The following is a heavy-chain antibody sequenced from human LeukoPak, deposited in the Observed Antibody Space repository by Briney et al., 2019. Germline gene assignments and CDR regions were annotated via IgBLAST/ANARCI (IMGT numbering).Heavy chain of an antibody. CDR2: VNPYNGNT. J-gene: IGHJ6*02. CDR1: GYTFTSYG. Sequence: AASVKVSCKASGYTFTSYGISWVRQAAGQGLEWIGWVNPYNGNTNYIQKLQGRVTMTTDTSTSTAYMELSSLRSEDTAVYYCAACIAAAGTCYYYYGMDVWGQGTTVTVSS. V-gene: IGHV1-18*04. D-gene: IGHD6-13*01. CDR3: AACIAAAGTCYYYYGMDV.